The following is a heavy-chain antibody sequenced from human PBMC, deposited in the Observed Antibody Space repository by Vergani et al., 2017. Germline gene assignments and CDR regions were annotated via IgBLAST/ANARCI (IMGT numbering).Heavy chain of an antibody. CDR2: ISAYNGNT. D-gene: IGHD3-3*01. CDR3: AKADLDFVSGYYNPPGGYGMDV. J-gene: IGHJ6*02. V-gene: IGHV1-18*01. Sequence: QVQLVQSGAEVKKPGASVKVSCKASGYTFTSYGISWVRQAPGQGLEWMGWISAYNGNTNYAQKLQGRVTMTTDTSTSTAYMELRSLGSDDTAVYYCAKADLDFVSGYYNPPGGYGMDVWGQGTTVTVSS. CDR1: GYTFTSYG.